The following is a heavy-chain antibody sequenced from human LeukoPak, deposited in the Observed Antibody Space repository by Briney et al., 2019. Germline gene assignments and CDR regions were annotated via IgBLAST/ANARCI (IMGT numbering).Heavy chain of an antibody. J-gene: IGHJ4*02. CDR2: LSSTSSTI. V-gene: IGHV3-48*01. Sequence: GGSLRLSCAASGFTFSSYNMNWVRQAPGKGLEWVSYLSSTSSTIYYADSVKGRFTVSRDNAKNSLYLQMNSLRAEDTAVYYCARGVDYWGQGTLVTVSS. CDR1: GFTFSSYN. CDR3: ARGVDY.